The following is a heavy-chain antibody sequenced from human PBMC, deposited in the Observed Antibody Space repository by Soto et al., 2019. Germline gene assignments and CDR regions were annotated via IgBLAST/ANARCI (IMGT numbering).Heavy chain of an antibody. CDR3: TTTFGFGELLYFDY. CDR2: IKSKTDGGTT. CDR1: GFTFSNAW. Sequence: GGSLRLSCAASGFTFSNAWMSWVRQAPGKGLEWVGRIKSKTDGGTTDYAAPVKGRFSISRDDSKNTLYLQMNSLKTEDTAVYYCTTTFGFGELLYFDYWGQGTLVTVSS. V-gene: IGHV3-15*01. J-gene: IGHJ4*02. D-gene: IGHD3-10*01.